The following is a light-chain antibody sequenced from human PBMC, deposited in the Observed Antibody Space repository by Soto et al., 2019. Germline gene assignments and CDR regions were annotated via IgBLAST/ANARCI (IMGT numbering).Light chain of an antibody. V-gene: IGLV2-14*03. CDR3: YSWNSNSDTHYV. CDR2: DVN. J-gene: IGLJ1*01. Sequence: QSALTQPASVSGSPGQSITISCTGTSSDIGASNYVSWYQQHPGQAPKLMISDVNNRPSGISDRFSGSKSGNTASLTISGLKAEDEDDYYCYSWNSNSDTHYVFGTGTKLTVL. CDR1: SSDIGASNY.